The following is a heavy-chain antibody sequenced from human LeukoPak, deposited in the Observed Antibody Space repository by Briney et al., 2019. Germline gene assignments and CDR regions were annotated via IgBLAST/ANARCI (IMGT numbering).Heavy chain of an antibody. D-gene: IGHD1-7*01. J-gene: IGHJ4*02. V-gene: IGHV4-4*07. CDR2: IYNSGRT. CDR1: GGSISSYY. CDR3: ARMRTGTGELDY. Sequence: SETLSLTCTASGGSISSYYWSWIRQPAGKGLEWIGRIYNSGRTNYNPSLKSRVTMSVDTSKNQFSLKLSSVTAADTAVYYCARMRTGTGELDYWGQGTLVTVSS.